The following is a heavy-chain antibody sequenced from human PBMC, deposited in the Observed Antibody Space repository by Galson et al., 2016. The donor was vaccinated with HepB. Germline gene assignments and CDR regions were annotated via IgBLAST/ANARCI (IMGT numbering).Heavy chain of an antibody. D-gene: IGHD1-26*01. Sequence: SETLSLTCAVSGFSISSGFFWGWIRQPPGKGLEWIGSIHHSGSTYYNPSLKSRVTISVDTSKNQFSLKVTSVTAADTAVYHCARDGGDGATTSDYWGQGTLFTVSS. CDR2: IHHSGST. CDR3: ARDGGDGATTSDY. J-gene: IGHJ4*02. CDR1: GFSISSGFF. V-gene: IGHV4-38-2*02.